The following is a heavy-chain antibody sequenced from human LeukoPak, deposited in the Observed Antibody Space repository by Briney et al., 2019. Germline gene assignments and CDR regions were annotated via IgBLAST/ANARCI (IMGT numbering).Heavy chain of an antibody. CDR1: GXTFSSYA. J-gene: IGHJ4*02. V-gene: IGHV3-30-3*01. Sequence: PGRSLRLSCAASGXTFSSYAMHWVRQAPGKGLEWVAVISYDGSNKYYTDSVKGRFTISRDNSKNTLYLQMNSLRAEDTAVYYCASNRYYFDYWGQGTLVTVSS. D-gene: IGHD1-14*01. CDR2: ISYDGSNK. CDR3: ASNRYYFDY.